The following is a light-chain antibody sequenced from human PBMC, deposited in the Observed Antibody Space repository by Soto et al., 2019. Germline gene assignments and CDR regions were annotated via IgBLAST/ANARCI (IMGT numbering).Light chain of an antibody. CDR3: SSYTSSSTWV. CDR2: DVS. V-gene: IGLV2-14*01. J-gene: IGLJ3*02. CDR1: SSDVGGYDY. Sequence: QSALTQPASVSGSPGQSVTISCTGTSSDVGGYDYVSWYQQQPGTAPKLMIYDVSSRPSGVSNRFSASKSGNAASLTISGLPAEDEADYCCSSYTSSSTWVFGGGTKLTVL.